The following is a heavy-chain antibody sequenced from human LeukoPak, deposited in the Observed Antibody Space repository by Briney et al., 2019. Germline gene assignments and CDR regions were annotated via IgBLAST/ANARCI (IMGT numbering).Heavy chain of an antibody. V-gene: IGHV1-69*01. D-gene: IGHD6-13*01. CDR1: GGTFSSYA. Sequence: RASVKVSCKASGGTFSSYAISWVRQAPGQGLEWMGGIIPIFGTANYAQKFQGRVTITADESTSTAYMELSSLRSEDTAVYYCARGEVSWYDRKSSYFDYWGQGTLVTVSS. J-gene: IGHJ4*02. CDR3: ARGEVSWYDRKSSYFDY. CDR2: IIPIFGTA.